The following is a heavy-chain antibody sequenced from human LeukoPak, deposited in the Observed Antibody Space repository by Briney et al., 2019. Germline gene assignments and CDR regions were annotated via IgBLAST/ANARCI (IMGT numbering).Heavy chain of an antibody. CDR3: ARARRDGHMLIDY. V-gene: IGHV4-59*01. Sequence: ASETLSLTCTVSGGSISSYYWSWIRQPPGKGLEWIGYIYYSGSTNYNPSLKSRVTISVDTSKNQFSLKLSSVTAADTAVYYCARARRDGHMLIDYWGQGTLVTVSS. J-gene: IGHJ4*02. CDR2: IYYSGST. D-gene: IGHD5-24*01. CDR1: GGSISSYY.